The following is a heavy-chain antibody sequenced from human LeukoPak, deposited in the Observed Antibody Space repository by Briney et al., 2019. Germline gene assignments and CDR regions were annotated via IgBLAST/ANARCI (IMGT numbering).Heavy chain of an antibody. CDR1: GFSLSTSGVG. CDR3: AHLSKYCTSGVCYYFDY. CDR2: IYRDNDK. J-gene: IGHJ4*02. Sequence: SGPTLVKPTQTLTLTCTFSGFSLSTSGVGVGWICQPPGKALEWLAPIYRDNDKRYSPSLKSRVTITKDTSKNQVVLRMTNMDPVDTATYYCAHLSKYCTSGVCYYFDYWGQGTLVTVSS. D-gene: IGHD2-8*01. V-gene: IGHV2-5*02.